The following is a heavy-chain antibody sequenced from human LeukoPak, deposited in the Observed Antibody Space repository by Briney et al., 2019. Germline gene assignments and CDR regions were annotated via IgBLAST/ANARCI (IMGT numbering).Heavy chain of an antibody. Sequence: GASVKVSCKASGYTFTSYDINWVRQATGQGLEWMGWISAYNGNTNYAQKLQGRVTMTTDTSTGTAYMELRSLRSDDTAVYYCARDVYDILTGGDAFDIWGQGTMVTVSS. J-gene: IGHJ3*02. V-gene: IGHV1-18*01. D-gene: IGHD3-9*01. CDR1: GYTFTSYD. CDR2: ISAYNGNT. CDR3: ARDVYDILTGGDAFDI.